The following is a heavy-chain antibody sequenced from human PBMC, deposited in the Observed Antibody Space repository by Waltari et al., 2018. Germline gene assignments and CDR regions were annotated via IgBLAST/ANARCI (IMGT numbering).Heavy chain of an antibody. J-gene: IGHJ3*02. CDR2: IYTSGST. V-gene: IGHV4-61*02. D-gene: IGHD3-22*01. Sequence: QVQLQESGPGLVKPSQTLSLTCTVSGGSISSGSYYWSWIRQPAGKGLEWIGRIYTSGSTNYDPSLKSRVTISVDTSKNQFSLKLSSVTAADTAVYYCAREEFYYDSSGKDAFDIWGQGTMV. CDR1: GGSISSGSYY. CDR3: AREEFYYDSSGKDAFDI.